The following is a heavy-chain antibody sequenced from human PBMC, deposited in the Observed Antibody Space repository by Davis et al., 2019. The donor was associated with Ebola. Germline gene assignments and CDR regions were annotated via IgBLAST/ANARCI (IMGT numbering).Heavy chain of an antibody. CDR3: ASKRRYGDVDY. D-gene: IGHD4-17*01. J-gene: IGHJ4*02. CDR2: ISSNGGST. Sequence: GESLKISCSASGFTFSSYAMHWVRQAPGKGLEYVSAISSNGGSTYYADSVKGRFTISRDNAKNTLYLQMNSLRAEDTAVYYCASKRRYGDVDYWGQGTLVTVSS. V-gene: IGHV3-64*04. CDR1: GFTFSSYA.